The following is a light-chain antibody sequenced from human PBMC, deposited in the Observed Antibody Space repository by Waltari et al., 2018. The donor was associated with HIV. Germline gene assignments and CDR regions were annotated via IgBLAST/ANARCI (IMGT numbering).Light chain of an antibody. J-gene: IGLJ2*01. V-gene: IGLV2-14*01. CDR3: SSYSSVSIYVI. CDR2: SGT. Sequence: QSALTQPASVSGSPGQSITISCTGSSSDIGAYKYVSWYQQHPGKAPNLIIYSGTHRPSGVSHRFSGSKSGNTASLAISGLQAEDEADYYCSSYSSVSIYVIFGGGTKLTVL. CDR1: SSDIGAYKY.